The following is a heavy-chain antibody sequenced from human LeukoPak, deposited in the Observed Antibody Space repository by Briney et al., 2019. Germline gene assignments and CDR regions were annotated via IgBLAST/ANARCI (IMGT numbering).Heavy chain of an antibody. J-gene: IGHJ2*01. CDR3: ASTVLLWFGELFPNWYFDL. CDR1: GFTFSSYW. V-gene: IGHV3-7*01. CDR2: IKQDGSEK. D-gene: IGHD3-10*01. Sequence: PGGSLRLSCAASGFTFSSYWMSWVRQAPGKGLEWVANIKQDGSEKYYADSVKGRFTISRDNAKNSLYLQMNSLRAEDTAVYYCASTVLLWFGELFPNWYFDLWGRGTLVTVSS.